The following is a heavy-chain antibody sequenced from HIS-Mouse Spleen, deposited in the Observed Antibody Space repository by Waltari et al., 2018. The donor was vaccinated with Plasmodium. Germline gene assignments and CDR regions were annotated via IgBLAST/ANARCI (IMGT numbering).Heavy chain of an antibody. D-gene: IGHD1-26*01. V-gene: IGHV4-39*01. J-gene: IGHJ4*02. CDR3: ARRGGSYYYFDY. Sequence: QLQLQESGPGLVKPSETLSLPCTVSGGSISSSSYYWGWIRQPPGKGLEWTGSIYYSGSTYYNPSLKSRVTISVDTSKNQFSLKLSSVTAADTAVYYWARRGGSYYYFDYWGQGTLVTVSS. CDR2: IYYSGST. CDR1: GGSISSSSYY.